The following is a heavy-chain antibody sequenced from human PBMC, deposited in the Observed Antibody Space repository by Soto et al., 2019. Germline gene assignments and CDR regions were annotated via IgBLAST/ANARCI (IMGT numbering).Heavy chain of an antibody. CDR2: ISAYNGNT. J-gene: IGHJ5*02. Sequence: ASVKVSCKASGYTFTSYGMSWVRQAPGQGLEWMGWISAYNGNTNYAQKLQGRVTMTTDTSTSTAYMELRSLRSDDTAVYYCARVELLLWFGELSLHWFDPWGQGTLVTVS. V-gene: IGHV1-18*01. CDR1: GYTFTSYG. D-gene: IGHD3-10*01. CDR3: ARVELLLWFGELSLHWFDP.